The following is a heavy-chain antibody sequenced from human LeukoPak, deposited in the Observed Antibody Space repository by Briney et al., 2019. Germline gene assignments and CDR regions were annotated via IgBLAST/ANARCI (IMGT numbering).Heavy chain of an antibody. Sequence: SETLSLTCAVSGYSISSGYYWGWIRQPPGKGLEWIGSIYHSGSTYYNPSLKSRVTISVDTSKNQFSLKLSSVTAADTAVYYCAGGFGYSYGFWAHWGQGTLVTVSS. D-gene: IGHD5-18*01. J-gene: IGHJ4*02. CDR3: AGGFGYSYGFWAH. V-gene: IGHV4-38-2*01. CDR2: IYHSGST. CDR1: GYSISSGYY.